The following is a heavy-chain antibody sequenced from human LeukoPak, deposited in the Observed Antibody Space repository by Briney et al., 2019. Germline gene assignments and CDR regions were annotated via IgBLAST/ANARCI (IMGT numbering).Heavy chain of an antibody. J-gene: IGHJ4*02. V-gene: IGHV3-33*01. CDR3: AREYYYDSSGHYYPSFDY. D-gene: IGHD3-22*01. CDR2: IWYDGSNK. Sequence: GGSLRLSCAASGFTFSSYGMHWVRQAPGKGLEWVAVIWYDGSNKYYADSVKGRFTISRDNSKNTLYLQMNSLRAEDTAVYYCAREYYYDSSGHYYPSFDYWGQGTLVTVSS. CDR1: GFTFSSYG.